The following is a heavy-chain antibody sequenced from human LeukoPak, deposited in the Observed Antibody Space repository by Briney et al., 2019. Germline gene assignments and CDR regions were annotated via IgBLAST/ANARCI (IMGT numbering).Heavy chain of an antibody. CDR1: GGTFSSYA. D-gene: IGHD3-10*01. Sequence: SVKVSCKASGGTFSSYAISWVRQAPGRGLEWMGRIIPILGIANYAQKFQGRVTITADKSTSTAYMELSSLRSEDTAVYYCASTVSYGSGSYYPYYFDYWGQGTLVTVSS. CDR3: ASTVSYGSGSYYPYYFDY. V-gene: IGHV1-69*04. J-gene: IGHJ4*02. CDR2: IIPILGIA.